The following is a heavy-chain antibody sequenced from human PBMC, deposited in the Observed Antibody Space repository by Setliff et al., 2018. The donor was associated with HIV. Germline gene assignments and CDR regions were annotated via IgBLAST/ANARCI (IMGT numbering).Heavy chain of an antibody. CDR1: GFTFSTYW. Sequence: PGGSLRLSCEASGFTFSTYWMSWVRQAPGKGLEWVANIKKDGSEKFYVDSVKGRFTISRDNAKNSLSLQMNSLRAEDTAVYYCAREGCGDGTCYAPDLWGQGTLVTVSS. V-gene: IGHV3-7*01. D-gene: IGHD2-15*01. J-gene: IGHJ4*02. CDR2: IKKDGSEK. CDR3: AREGCGDGTCYAPDL.